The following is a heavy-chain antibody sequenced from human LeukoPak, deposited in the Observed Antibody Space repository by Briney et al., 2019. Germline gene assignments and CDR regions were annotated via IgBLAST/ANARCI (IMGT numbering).Heavy chain of an antibody. D-gene: IGHD1-26*01. J-gene: IGHJ6*02. Sequence: PGGSLRLSCAASGFTFSSYGMHWVRQAPGKGLEWVAFIRYDGSNKYYADSVKGRFTISRDNSKNTLYLQMNSLRAEDTAVYYCASGGANYYYYGMDVWGQGTTVTVSS. CDR1: GFTFSSYG. V-gene: IGHV3-30*02. CDR2: IRYDGSNK. CDR3: ASGGANYYYYGMDV.